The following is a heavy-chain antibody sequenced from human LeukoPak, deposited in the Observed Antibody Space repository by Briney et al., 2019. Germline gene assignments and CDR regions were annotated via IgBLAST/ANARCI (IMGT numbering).Heavy chain of an antibody. CDR1: GYTFTGYY. CDR3: ARGNDSSGYRLDY. CDR2: IKPNSGGT. D-gene: IGHD3-22*01. V-gene: IGHV1-2*02. Sequence: ASVKVSCKASGYTFTGYYMHWVRQAPGQGLEWMGWIKPNSGGTNYAQKFQGRVTMTRDTSISTAYMELSRLRSDDTAVYYCARGNDSSGYRLDYWGQGTLVTVSS. J-gene: IGHJ4*02.